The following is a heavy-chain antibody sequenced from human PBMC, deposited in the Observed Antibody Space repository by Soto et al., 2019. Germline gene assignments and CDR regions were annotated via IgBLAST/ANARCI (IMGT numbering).Heavy chain of an antibody. CDR1: GYSFTGYW. D-gene: IGHD3-10*01. V-gene: IGHV5-51*01. CDR3: ARQDGFGLYYFDY. CDR2: IYPTDSDI. Sequence: XESLNISCKTSGYSFTGYWVAWVRQTPGRGPEWMGIIYPTDSDIRYSPSFQGQVTISADKSISTVYLQWSSLKASDTAMYYCARQDGFGLYYFDYWGQGTLVTVSS. J-gene: IGHJ4*02.